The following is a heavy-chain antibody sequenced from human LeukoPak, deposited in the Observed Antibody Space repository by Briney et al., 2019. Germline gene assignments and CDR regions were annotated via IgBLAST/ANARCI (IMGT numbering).Heavy chain of an antibody. Sequence: SETLSLTCTVSGGSVSSGSYYWSWVRQPPGKGLEWIGEIYYSGSTNYHPSLKSRITISLDTSKNQFSLKLSSVTASDTAVYYCASRITSYFQHWGQGTLVTVSS. D-gene: IGHD3-10*01. CDR1: GGSVSSGSYY. CDR2: IYYSGST. J-gene: IGHJ1*01. CDR3: ASRITSYFQH. V-gene: IGHV4-61*01.